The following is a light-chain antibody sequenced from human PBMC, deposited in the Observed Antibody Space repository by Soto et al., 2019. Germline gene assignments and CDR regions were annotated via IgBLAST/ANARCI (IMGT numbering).Light chain of an antibody. Sequence: QSVLTQPASVSGSPGQSITISCTGTSSDVGGYNYVSWYQQHPGKAPKLMIYDVSNRPSGVSNRFSGSKSGNTASLTISGLQAEEEADYYCSSYTSSSTVVFGGGTQLTVL. V-gene: IGLV2-14*01. CDR1: SSDVGGYNY. CDR3: SSYTSSSTVV. CDR2: DVS. J-gene: IGLJ2*01.